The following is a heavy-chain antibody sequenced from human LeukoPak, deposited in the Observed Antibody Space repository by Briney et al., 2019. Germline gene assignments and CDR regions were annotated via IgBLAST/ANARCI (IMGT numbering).Heavy chain of an antibody. CDR2: INPNSGGT. CDR1: GYTFTGYY. Sequence: ASVKVCCKASGYTFTGYYMHWVRQAPGQGLEWMGWINPNSGGTNYAQKFQGRVTMTRDTSISTAYMELSRLRSDDTAVYYCARNSGYDSDLDYWGQGTLVTVSS. CDR3: ARNSGYDSDLDY. D-gene: IGHD5-12*01. J-gene: IGHJ4*02. V-gene: IGHV1-2*02.